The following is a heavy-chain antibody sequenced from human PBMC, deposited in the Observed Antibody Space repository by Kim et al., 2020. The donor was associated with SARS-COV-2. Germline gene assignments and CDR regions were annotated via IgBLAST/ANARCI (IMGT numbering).Heavy chain of an antibody. Sequence: SETLSLTCTVSGGSISSYYWSWIRQPPGKGLEWIGYIYYSGSTNYNPSLKSRVTISVDTSKNQFSLKLSSVTAADTAVYYCARDLALAAAGPTKTYGMDVWGQGTTVTVSS. CDR1: GGSISSYY. V-gene: IGHV4-59*01. D-gene: IGHD6-13*01. CDR3: ARDLALAAAGPTKTYGMDV. CDR2: IYYSGST. J-gene: IGHJ6*02.